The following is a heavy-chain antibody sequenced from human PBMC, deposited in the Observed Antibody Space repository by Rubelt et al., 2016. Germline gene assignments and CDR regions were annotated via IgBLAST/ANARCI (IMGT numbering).Heavy chain of an antibody. D-gene: IGHD3-10*01. CDR1: GFTFSNYG. CDR2: ISGSGGHT. Sequence: VQLVESGGGVVQPGRSLRLSCAASGFTFSNYGMHWVRQAPGKGLEWVSAISGSGGHTYYADSVKGRFTISRDNSKNTLFLQMNSVRAEDAAVYYWAKGDGSGSYYNNYWGQGTLVTVSS. J-gene: IGHJ4*02. CDR3: AKGDGSGSYYNNY. V-gene: IGHV3-23*04.